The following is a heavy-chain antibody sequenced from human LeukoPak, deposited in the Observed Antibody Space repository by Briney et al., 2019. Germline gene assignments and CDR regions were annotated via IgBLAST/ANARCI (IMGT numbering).Heavy chain of an antibody. CDR1: GFPFSSYA. J-gene: IGHJ4*02. CDR2: ISGSGGST. D-gene: IGHD3-3*01. CDR3: AKVGADTIFGVVSDFDY. Sequence: PGGSLRLSCAASGFPFSSYAMSWVRQAPGKGLEWVSAISGSGGSTYYADSVKGRFTISRDNSKNTLYLQMNSLRAEDTAVYYCAKVGADTIFGVVSDFDYWGQGTLVTVSS. V-gene: IGHV3-23*01.